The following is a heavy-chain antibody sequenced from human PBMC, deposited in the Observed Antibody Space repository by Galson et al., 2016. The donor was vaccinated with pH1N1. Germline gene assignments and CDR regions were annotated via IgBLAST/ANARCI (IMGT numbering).Heavy chain of an antibody. D-gene: IGHD6-19*01. CDR2: IYPGDSDT. J-gene: IGHJ3*02. Sequence: QSGAEVKKAGESLKISCQASGYSFATDWIGWVRQTPGKGLEWVGIIYPGDSDTKYSPSFQGQVTMSVDKSISTAYLQWRSLKASDTAMYYCARQVDGDAGMVGEDAYDIWGQGAMVTVSS. V-gene: IGHV5-51*01. CDR1: GYSFATDW. CDR3: ARQVDGDAGMVGEDAYDI.